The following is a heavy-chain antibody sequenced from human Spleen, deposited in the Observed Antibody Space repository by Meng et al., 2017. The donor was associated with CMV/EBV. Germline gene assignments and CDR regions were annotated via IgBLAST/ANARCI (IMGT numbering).Heavy chain of an antibody. CDR2: INPSGGST. CDR1: GYTFTKYY. D-gene: IGHD6-6*01. V-gene: IGHV1-46*01. J-gene: IGHJ5*02. Sequence: ASVKVSYKASGYTFTKYYIHWVRQAPGQGLEWMGIINPSGGSTTYAQKFQGRVIMTRDTSTSTVYMELSSLRSEDTAMYYCARDKGSFRQLADGFDPWGQGTLVTVSS. CDR3: ARDKGSFRQLADGFDP.